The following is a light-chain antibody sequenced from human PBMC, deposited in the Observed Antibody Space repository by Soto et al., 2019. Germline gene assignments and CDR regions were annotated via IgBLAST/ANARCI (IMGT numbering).Light chain of an antibody. Sequence: DIQMTQSTSSLSASVGDIVTISCLASHIIIXYLXCXXXXXXXSPKLLIYAASSLQSGVPSRFSGSGSGTDFTLTISSLQPEDFATYYCQQSYSTPITFGQGTRLEIK. J-gene: IGKJ5*01. CDR3: QQSYSTPIT. CDR1: HIIIXY. V-gene: IGKV1-39*01. CDR2: AAS.